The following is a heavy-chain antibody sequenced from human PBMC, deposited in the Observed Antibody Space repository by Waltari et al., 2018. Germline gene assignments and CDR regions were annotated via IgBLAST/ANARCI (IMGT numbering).Heavy chain of an antibody. V-gene: IGHV4-4*02. CDR1: GASMSGNYW. J-gene: IGHJ4*02. CDR3: ARDRGRGLYLDS. D-gene: IGHD2-15*01. Sequence: QVQLQESGPGLVQPSGPLSLTSGVSGASMSGNYWWSWVRQPPGKGRVWIGQVHRSGRTNYNPPLESRVTVSIDTFNSQFSLEVTSATAADTALYFCARDRGRGLYLDSWGRGILVTVSP. CDR2: VHRSGRT.